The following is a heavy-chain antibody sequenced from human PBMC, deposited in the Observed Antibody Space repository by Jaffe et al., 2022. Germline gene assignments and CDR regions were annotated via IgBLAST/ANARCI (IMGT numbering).Heavy chain of an antibody. D-gene: IGHD3-22*01. CDR3: ARHYRHYYDSSGYYTNWFDP. J-gene: IGHJ5*02. V-gene: IGHV4-38-2*01. Sequence: QVQLQESGPGLVKPSETLSLTCAVSGYSISSGYYWGWIRQPPGKGLEWIGSIYHSGSTYYNPSLKSRVTISVDTSKNQFSLKLSSVTAADTAVYYCARHYRHYYDSSGYYTNWFDPWGQGTLVTVSS. CDR1: GYSISSGYY. CDR2: IYHSGST.